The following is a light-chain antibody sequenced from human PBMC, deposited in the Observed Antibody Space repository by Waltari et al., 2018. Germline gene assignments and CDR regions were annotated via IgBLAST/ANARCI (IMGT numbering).Light chain of an antibody. J-gene: IGKJ1*01. CDR1: QGVRSN. V-gene: IGKV3-15*01. CDR3: QQYNNWPGT. CDR2: GAS. Sequence: ETVMTQSPATLSVFPGERATLSCRASQGVRSNLAWYQQKPGQAPRLLIFGASTRATGIPSRFSGGGSGTEFTLTISSLQSEDFAVYYCQQYNNWPGTFGQGSRVEIK.